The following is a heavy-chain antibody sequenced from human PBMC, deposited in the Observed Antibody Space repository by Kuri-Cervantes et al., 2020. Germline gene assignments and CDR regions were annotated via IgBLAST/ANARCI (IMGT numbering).Heavy chain of an antibody. Sequence: GGSLRLSCAASGFTFSDYYMSWIRQAPGKGLEWVSYISSSGSTIYYADSVKGRFTISRDNAKNSLYLQMNSLRAEDTAVYYCARVFGFLDARATGTNDAFDIWGQGTMVTVSS. V-gene: IGHV3-11*04. CDR2: ISSSGSTI. D-gene: IGHD1-7*01. CDR3: ARVFGFLDARATGTNDAFDI. CDR1: GFTFSDYY. J-gene: IGHJ3*02.